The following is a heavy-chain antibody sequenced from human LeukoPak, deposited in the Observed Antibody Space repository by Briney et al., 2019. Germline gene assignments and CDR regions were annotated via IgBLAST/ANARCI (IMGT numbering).Heavy chain of an antibody. Sequence: ASVKVSCKASGYTFTSYDFNWVRQATGQRPEWMGWMSPNSGDTGYAQKFQDRVTMTRNTSISTAYMELSSLRSDGTAVYYCARGPPNWGYDYWGPGTLVTVSS. J-gene: IGHJ4*02. CDR2: MSPNSGDT. D-gene: IGHD7-27*01. CDR1: GYTFTSYD. V-gene: IGHV1-8*01. CDR3: ARGPPNWGYDY.